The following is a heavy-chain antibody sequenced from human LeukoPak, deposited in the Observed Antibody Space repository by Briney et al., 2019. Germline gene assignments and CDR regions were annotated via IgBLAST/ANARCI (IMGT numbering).Heavy chain of an antibody. D-gene: IGHD6-19*01. Sequence: SETLSLTCTVSGGSISSYYWSWIRQPPGKGLEWIGYIYYSGSTNYNPSLESRVTISVDTSKNQFSLKLSSVTAADTAVYYCARDRSSGWYVVDYWGQGTLVTVSS. V-gene: IGHV4-59*01. CDR2: IYYSGST. J-gene: IGHJ4*02. CDR3: ARDRSSGWYVVDY. CDR1: GGSISSYY.